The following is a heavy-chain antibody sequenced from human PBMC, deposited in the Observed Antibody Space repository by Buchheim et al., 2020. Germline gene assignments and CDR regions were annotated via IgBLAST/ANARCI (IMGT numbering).Heavy chain of an antibody. D-gene: IGHD3-10*01. CDR3: AKARSRFGELLYSIHFDY. Sequence: EVQLLESGGGLVQPGGSLRLSCAASGFSFSNYAMSWVRQAPGKGLEWVSTMSGRGISTAYADSVKDRFSISRDNSKNTLYLQMNSLRAEDTAVYHCAKARSRFGELLYSIHFDYWGQGTL. CDR1: GFSFSNYA. V-gene: IGHV3-23*01. CDR2: MSGRGIST. J-gene: IGHJ4*02.